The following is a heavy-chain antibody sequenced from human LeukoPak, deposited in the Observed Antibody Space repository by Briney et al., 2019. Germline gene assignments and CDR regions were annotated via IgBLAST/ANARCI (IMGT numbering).Heavy chain of an antibody. CDR2: IKQDGSEK. CDR3: ARDVYCSGGSCFASTPRFDY. Sequence: GGSLRLSCAASGFTFSSYWMSWLRQAPGKGLEWVANIKQDGSEKYYVDSVKGRFTISRDNAKNSLYLQMNSLRAEDTAVYYCARDVYCSGGSCFASTPRFDYWGQGTLVTVSS. J-gene: IGHJ4*02. V-gene: IGHV3-7*01. D-gene: IGHD2-15*01. CDR1: GFTFSSYW.